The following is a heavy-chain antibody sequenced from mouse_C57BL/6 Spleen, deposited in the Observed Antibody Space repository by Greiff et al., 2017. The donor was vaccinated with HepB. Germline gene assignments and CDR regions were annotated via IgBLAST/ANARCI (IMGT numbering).Heavy chain of an antibody. D-gene: IGHD1-1*01. CDR2: ISSGGSYT. Sequence: EVQVVESGGDLVKPGGSLKLSCAASGFTFSSYGMSWVRQTPDKRLEWVATISSGGSYTYYPDMVKGRFTISRDNAKNNLYLQMSSLKSEDTAMYYCARPDYYGSSDYAMDYWGQGTSVTVSS. V-gene: IGHV5-6*01. CDR1: GFTFSSYG. CDR3: ARPDYYGSSDYAMDY. J-gene: IGHJ4*01.